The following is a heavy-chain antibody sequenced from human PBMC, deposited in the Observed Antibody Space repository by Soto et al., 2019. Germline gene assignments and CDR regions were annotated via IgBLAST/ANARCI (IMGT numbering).Heavy chain of an antibody. J-gene: IGHJ4*02. D-gene: IGHD6-19*01. V-gene: IGHV1-3*01. CDR1: GYTFTSYA. CDR2: INAGNGNT. CDR3: ARDLVAVAGRPPLDY. Sequence: ASVKVSCKASGYTFTSYAMHWVRQAPGQRLEWMGWINAGNGNTKYSQKFQGRVTITRDTSASTAYMELSSLRSEDTAVYYCARDLVAVAGRPPLDYWGQGTLVTVSS.